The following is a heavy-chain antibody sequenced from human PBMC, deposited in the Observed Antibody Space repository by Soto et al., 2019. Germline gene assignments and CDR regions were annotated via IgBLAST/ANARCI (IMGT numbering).Heavy chain of an antibody. D-gene: IGHD3-22*01. CDR3: ASAPGDSSGYYPVDY. V-gene: IGHV3-30-3*01. J-gene: IGHJ4*02. Sequence: GGSLRLSCAASGFTFSSYAMHWVRQAPGKGLEWVAVISYDGSNKYYADSVKGRFTISRDNSKNTLYLQMNSLRAEDTAVYYCASAPGDSSGYYPVDYWGQGTPVTVSS. CDR2: ISYDGSNK. CDR1: GFTFSSYA.